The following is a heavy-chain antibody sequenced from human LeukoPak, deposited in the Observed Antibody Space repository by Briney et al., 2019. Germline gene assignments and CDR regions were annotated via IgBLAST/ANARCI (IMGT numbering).Heavy chain of an antibody. J-gene: IGHJ4*02. Sequence: SETLSLTCAVYGGSFSGYYWNWTRKPPGKGLEWVGEINHSGSTNYNPSLKSRVTISVDTSKNQFSLKLSSVTAADTAVYYCARGFSRGGYGYWGQGTLVTVSS. CDR2: INHSGST. CDR3: ARGFSRGGYGY. CDR1: GGSFSGYY. V-gene: IGHV4-34*01. D-gene: IGHD3-22*01.